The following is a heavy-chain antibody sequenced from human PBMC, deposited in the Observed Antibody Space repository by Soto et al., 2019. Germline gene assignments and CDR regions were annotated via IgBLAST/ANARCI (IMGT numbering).Heavy chain of an antibody. D-gene: IGHD2-15*01. CDR3: VRDSRTGCSSINCYMH. Sequence: QLQLRESGPGLVQPSGTLSLTCDVSGDSLTNNHWWSWVRQAPGKGLGWIGEIWHTGRPNYNPSLKSRVAISIDKSKNKFSLKLSSVTAADTAVYYCVRDSRTGCSSINCYMHWGQGTLVTVSS. V-gene: IGHV4-4*02. CDR1: GDSLTNNHW. CDR2: IWHTGRP. J-gene: IGHJ4*02.